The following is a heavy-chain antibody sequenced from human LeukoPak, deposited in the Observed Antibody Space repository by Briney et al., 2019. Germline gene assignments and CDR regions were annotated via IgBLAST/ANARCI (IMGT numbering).Heavy chain of an antibody. CDR3: ARGGGGYVGFDY. D-gene: IGHD5-12*01. J-gene: IGHJ4*02. CDR1: VFTFISYW. CDR2: IKQDGSEK. Sequence: GGSLRLSCAASVFTFISYWISWVRQAPGKVLEWVANIKQDGSEKYYVDSVKGRFTISRDNAKNSLYLQMNSLRAEDTAVYHCARGGGGYVGFDYWGQGTLVTVSS. V-gene: IGHV3-7*03.